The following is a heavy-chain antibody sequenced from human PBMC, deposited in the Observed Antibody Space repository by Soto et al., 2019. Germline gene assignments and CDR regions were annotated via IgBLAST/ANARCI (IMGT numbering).Heavy chain of an antibody. Sequence: GGSLRLSCAASGFTFSSYAMSWVRQAPGKGLEWVSGISGSGLSTNYADSVEGRFTISRDNSKNTLYLQMNSLRAEDTAVYYCAKVTTRRFDYWGQGTLVTVSS. CDR3: AKVTTRRFDY. CDR2: ISGSGLST. D-gene: IGHD4-17*01. J-gene: IGHJ4*02. CDR1: GFTFSSYA. V-gene: IGHV3-23*01.